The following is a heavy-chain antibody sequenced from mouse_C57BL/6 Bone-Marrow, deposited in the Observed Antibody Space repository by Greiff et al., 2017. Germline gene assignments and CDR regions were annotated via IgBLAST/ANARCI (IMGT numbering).Heavy chain of an antibody. CDR2: IDPEDGDT. CDR1: GFNIKDYY. Sequence: EVQLQQSGAELVRPGASVKLSCTASGFNIKDYYMHWVKQRPEQGLEWIGRIDPEDGDTEYAQKFQGKATMTADTSSNTAYLQLSSLTSEDTAVYYCTTCLRQLRLRGFAYWGQGTLVTVSA. CDR3: TTCLRQLRLRGFAY. J-gene: IGHJ3*01. V-gene: IGHV14-1*01. D-gene: IGHD3-2*02.